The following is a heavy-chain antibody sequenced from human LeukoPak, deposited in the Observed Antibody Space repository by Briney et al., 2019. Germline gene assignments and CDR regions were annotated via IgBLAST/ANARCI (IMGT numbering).Heavy chain of an antibody. Sequence: SETLSLTCAVYGGSFSGYYWSWIRQPPGKGLEWIGEINHSGSTNYNPSLKSRVTISVDTSKNQFSLKLSSVTAADTTVYYCALGGGAYSSGPFDYWGQGTLVTVSS. CDR3: ALGGGAYSSGPFDY. CDR2: INHSGST. J-gene: IGHJ4*02. CDR1: GGSFSGYY. D-gene: IGHD6-19*01. V-gene: IGHV4-34*01.